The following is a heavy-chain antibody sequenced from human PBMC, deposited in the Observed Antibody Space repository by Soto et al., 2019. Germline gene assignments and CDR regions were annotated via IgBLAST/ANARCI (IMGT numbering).Heavy chain of an antibody. CDR1: GFTFSSYG. Sequence: QVQLVESGGGVVQPGRSLRLSCAASGFTFSSYGMHWVRQAPGKGLEWVSVISYDGSNKYYADSVKGRFTISRDNSKNTLYLQMNILRAEDTAVYYCATGLSSFGVDPFDYWGQGALVTVSS. CDR2: ISYDGSNK. V-gene: IGHV3-30*03. CDR3: ATGLSSFGVDPFDY. D-gene: IGHD3-3*01. J-gene: IGHJ4*02.